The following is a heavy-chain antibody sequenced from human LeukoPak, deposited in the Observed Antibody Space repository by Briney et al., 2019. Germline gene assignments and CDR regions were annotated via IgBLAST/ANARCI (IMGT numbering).Heavy chain of an antibody. CDR3: ARDKARIAVD. CDR1: GGTFSSYA. V-gene: IGHV1-8*02. J-gene: IGHJ4*02. CDR2: MNPNSGNT. D-gene: IGHD6-19*01. Sequence: ASVKVSCKASGGTFSSYAISWVRQATGQGLEWMGWMNPNSGNTGYAQKFQGRVTMTRNTSISTAYMELSSLRSEDTAVYYCARDKARIAVDWGQGTLVTVSS.